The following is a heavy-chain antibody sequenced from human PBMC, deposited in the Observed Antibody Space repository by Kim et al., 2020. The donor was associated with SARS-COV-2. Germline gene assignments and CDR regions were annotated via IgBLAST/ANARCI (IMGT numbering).Heavy chain of an antibody. CDR3: ATTYYDILTGYLFPYYGMDV. J-gene: IGHJ6*02. D-gene: IGHD3-9*01. V-gene: IGHV4-34*01. CDR1: GGSFSGYY. CDR2: INHSGST. Sequence: SETLSLTCAVYGGSFSGYYWSWIRQPPGKGLEWIGEINHSGSTNYNPSLKSRVTISVDTSKNQFSLKLSSVTAADTAVYYCATTYYDILTGYLFPYYGMDVWGQGTTVTVSS.